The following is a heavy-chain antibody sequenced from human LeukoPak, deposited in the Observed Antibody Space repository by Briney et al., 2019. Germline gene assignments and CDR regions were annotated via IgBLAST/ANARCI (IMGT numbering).Heavy chain of an antibody. J-gene: IGHJ4*02. D-gene: IGHD6-19*01. CDR2: IYHSGST. V-gene: IGHV4-38-2*02. CDR1: GYSISSGYY. CDR3: ARTYSSGWYGGD. Sequence: SETLSLTCTVSGYSISSGYYWGWIRQPPGKGLEWIGSIYHSGSTYYNPSLKSRVTISVDTSKNQFSLKLSSVTAADTAVYYCARTYSSGWYGGDWGQGTLVTVSS.